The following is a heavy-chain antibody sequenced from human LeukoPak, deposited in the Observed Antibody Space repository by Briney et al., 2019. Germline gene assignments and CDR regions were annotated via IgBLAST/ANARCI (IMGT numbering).Heavy chain of an antibody. CDR3: ARDLVSGYYGSGSYSYYFDY. V-gene: IGHV4-61*02. CDR1: GDSISSGSYY. J-gene: IGHJ4*02. CDR2: IYTSGST. D-gene: IGHD3-10*01. Sequence: SQTLSLTCSVSGDSISSGSYYWSWIRQPAGKGLEWIGRIYTSGSTNYIPSLKSRLTISVDTSKNQFSLKLSSVTAADTAVYYCARDLVSGYYGSGSYSYYFDYWGQGTLVTVSS.